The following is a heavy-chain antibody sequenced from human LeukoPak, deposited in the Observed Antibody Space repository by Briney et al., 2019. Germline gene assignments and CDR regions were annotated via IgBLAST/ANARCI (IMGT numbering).Heavy chain of an antibody. CDR1: GFTFSSYA. J-gene: IGHJ3*02. Sequence: QTGGSLRLSCAASGFTFSSYAMSWVRQAPGKGLEWVSGISGSGGSTYYADSVKVRFTISRDNSKNTLYLQMNSLRAEDTAVYYCARHLVPTAMLTAFDIWGQGTMVTVSS. CDR2: ISGSGGST. V-gene: IGHV3-23*01. CDR3: ARHLVPTAMLTAFDI. D-gene: IGHD2-2*01.